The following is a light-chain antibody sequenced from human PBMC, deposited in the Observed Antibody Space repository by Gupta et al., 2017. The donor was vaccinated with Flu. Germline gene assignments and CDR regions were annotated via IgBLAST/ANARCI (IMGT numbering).Light chain of an antibody. CDR1: QTVSSSY. V-gene: IGKV3-20*01. J-gene: IGKJ4*01. CDR3: QQYGSAVLT. Sequence: EIVLTQSPGTLSLSPGERATLSCRASQTVSSSYLAWYQQKPGQAPRLLIFGASIRATGIPDRFSGSGYGTDFTLTISRLEPEDFAVYYCQQYGSAVLTFGGGTRVEIK. CDR2: GAS.